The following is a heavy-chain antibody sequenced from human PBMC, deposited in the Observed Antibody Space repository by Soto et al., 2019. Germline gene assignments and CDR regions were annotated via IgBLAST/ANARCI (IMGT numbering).Heavy chain of an antibody. V-gene: IGHV3-23*01. Sequence: EVQLLESGGGLVQPGGSPRLSCAASGFTFSSYAMSWVRQAPGKGLEWVSAISGSGGSTHYADSVKGRFTISRDNSKNTLYLQMNSLRAEDTAVYYCANSYRGGWTPYSLDYWGQGTLVTVSS. D-gene: IGHD6-19*01. J-gene: IGHJ4*02. CDR3: ANSYRGGWTPYSLDY. CDR1: GFTFSSYA. CDR2: ISGSGGST.